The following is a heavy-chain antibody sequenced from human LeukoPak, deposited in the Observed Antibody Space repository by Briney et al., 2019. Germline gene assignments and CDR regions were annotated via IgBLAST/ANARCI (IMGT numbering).Heavy chain of an antibody. CDR3: ARGPYELRFLEWSPPSDY. J-gene: IGHJ4*02. CDR1: GFPVSSYY. D-gene: IGHD3-3*01. V-gene: IGHV3-66*02. Sequence: PGGSLRLSCAASGFPVSSYYMSWVRQAPGKGLEWVSVIYSGADTYYAESVKGRFTISRDNSKNTLYLQMNSLRAENTAVYYCARGPYELRFLEWSPPSDYWGQGTLVTVSS. CDR2: IYSGADT.